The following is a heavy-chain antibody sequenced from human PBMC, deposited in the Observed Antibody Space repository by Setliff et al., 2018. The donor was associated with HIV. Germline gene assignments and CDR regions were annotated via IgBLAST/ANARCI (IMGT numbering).Heavy chain of an antibody. CDR1: GFTFGDDY. Sequence: GGSLRLSCAASGFTFGDDYMSWIRQTPGKGLEWILCISSSGSTTYYADSVKGRFTISRDNAKKSLFLQMNSLRAEDTAMYYCAKVRDGSSPGFHHWGQGTLVTVSS. V-gene: IGHV3-11*01. D-gene: IGHD6-13*01. CDR2: ISSSGSTT. J-gene: IGHJ1*01. CDR3: AKVRDGSSPGFHH.